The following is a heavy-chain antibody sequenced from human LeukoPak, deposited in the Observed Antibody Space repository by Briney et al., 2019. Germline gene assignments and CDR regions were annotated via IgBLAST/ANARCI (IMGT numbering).Heavy chain of an antibody. CDR3: TRQWHTPSDY. Sequence: GGSLRLSCAASGFIFNNYWMHWVRHTPGERPLWLARINGDGSSTSYTHSVQGRFIISRDNAKNTLYLQMNSLRAEDTAVYYCTRQWHTPSDYWGQGTLVTVSS. V-gene: IGHV3-74*01. CDR2: INGDGSST. J-gene: IGHJ4*02. CDR1: GFIFNNYW. D-gene: IGHD6-19*01.